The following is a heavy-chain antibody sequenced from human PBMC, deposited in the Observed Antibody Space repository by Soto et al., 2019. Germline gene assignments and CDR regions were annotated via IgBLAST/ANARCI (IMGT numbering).Heavy chain of an antibody. J-gene: IGHJ5*02. Sequence: VRQAPGQGLEWMGWISAYNGNTNYAQKLQGRVTMTTDTSTSTAYMELRSLRSDDTAVYYCARDLRFLEWLSIPSNWFDPWGQGTLVTVSS. CDR3: ARDLRFLEWLSIPSNWFDP. V-gene: IGHV1-18*01. CDR2: ISAYNGNT. D-gene: IGHD3-3*01.